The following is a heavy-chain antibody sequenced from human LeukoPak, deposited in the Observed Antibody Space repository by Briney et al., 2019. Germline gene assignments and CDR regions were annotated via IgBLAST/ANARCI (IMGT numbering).Heavy chain of an antibody. V-gene: IGHV3-11*04. D-gene: IGHD3-3*01. CDR1: GFTFSDYY. CDR2: ISSSGSTI. Sequence: GGSLRFSCEASGFTFSDYYMSWIRQAPGKGREGVSYISSSGSTIYYADSVKGRFTISRDNAKNSLYLQMNSLRAEDTAVYYCARAGDFWSGFDAFDIWGQGTMVTVSS. CDR3: ARAGDFWSGFDAFDI. J-gene: IGHJ3*02.